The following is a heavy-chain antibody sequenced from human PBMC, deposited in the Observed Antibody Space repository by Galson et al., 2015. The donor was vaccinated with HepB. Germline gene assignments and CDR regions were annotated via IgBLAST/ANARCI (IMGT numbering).Heavy chain of an antibody. CDR1: GGTFSTYT. J-gene: IGHJ4*02. CDR3: AREGIASPANPVEY. D-gene: IGHD6-13*01. CDR2: ITPIFGTA. V-gene: IGHV1-69*13. Sequence: SVKVSCKASGGTFSTYTFSWVRQAPGEGLEWMGGITPIFGTAQYSQKFQGRVTITADESTSTAYMELSSLRSEDTAVYYCAREGIASPANPVEYWGQGTQVTVSS.